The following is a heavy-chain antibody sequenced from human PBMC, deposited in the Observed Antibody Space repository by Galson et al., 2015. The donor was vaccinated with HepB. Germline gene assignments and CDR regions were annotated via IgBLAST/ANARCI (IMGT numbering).Heavy chain of an antibody. D-gene: IGHD3-22*01. CDR2: ISYDGSNK. CDR3: AKDIGYDSSGQTTESVADYYYYGMDV. Sequence: SLRLSCAASGFTFSSYGMHWVRQAPGKGLEWVAVISYDGSNKYYADSVKGRFTISRDNSKNTLYLQMNSLRAEDTAVYYCAKDIGYDSSGQTTESVADYYYYGMDVWGQGTTVTVSS. CDR1: GFTFSSYG. J-gene: IGHJ6*02. V-gene: IGHV3-30*18.